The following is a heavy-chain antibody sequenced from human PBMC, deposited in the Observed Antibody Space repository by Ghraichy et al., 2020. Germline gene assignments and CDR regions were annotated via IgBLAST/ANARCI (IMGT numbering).Heavy chain of an antibody. J-gene: IGHJ5*02. V-gene: IGHV1-2*04. CDR1: GYTFTGYY. CDR2: INPNSGGT. Sequence: ASVKVSCKASGYTFTGYYMHWVRQAPGQGLEWMGWINPNSGGTNYAQKFQGWVTMTRDTSISTAYMELSRLRSDDTAVYYCARYLDYDFWSGYYTGSFRFDPWGQGTLVTVSS. CDR3: ARYLDYDFWSGYYTGSFRFDP. D-gene: IGHD3-3*01.